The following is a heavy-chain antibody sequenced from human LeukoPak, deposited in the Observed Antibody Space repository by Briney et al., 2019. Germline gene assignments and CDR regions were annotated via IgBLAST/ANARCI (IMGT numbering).Heavy chain of an antibody. V-gene: IGHV3-9*01. Sequence: GGSLRLSCAASGFTFDDYAMHWVRQAPGKGLEWVSGISWNSGSIGYADSVKGRFTISRDNAKNSLYLQMNSPRAEDTAVYYCAKFFTMNDAFDIWGQGTMVTVSS. J-gene: IGHJ3*02. CDR3: AKFFTMNDAFDI. CDR1: GFTFDDYA. D-gene: IGHD3-3*01. CDR2: ISWNSGSI.